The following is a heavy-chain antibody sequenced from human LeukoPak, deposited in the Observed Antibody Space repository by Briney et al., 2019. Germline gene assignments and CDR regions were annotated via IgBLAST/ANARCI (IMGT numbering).Heavy chain of an antibody. V-gene: IGHV4-31*03. Sequence: SQTLSLTCTVSGGSISSGGYYWSWIRQHPGKGLEWIGYISYSGSTYYNPSLRSRLTMSVDTSNNQFSLRLSSVTAADTALYYCARVWDYYDSSGFDYWGRETLVTVSS. CDR2: ISYSGST. CDR3: ARVWDYYDSSGFDY. J-gene: IGHJ4*02. CDR1: GGSISSGGYY. D-gene: IGHD3-22*01.